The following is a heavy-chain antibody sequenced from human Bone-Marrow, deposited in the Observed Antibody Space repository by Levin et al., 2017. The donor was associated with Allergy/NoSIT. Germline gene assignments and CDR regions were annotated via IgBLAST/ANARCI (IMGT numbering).Heavy chain of an antibody. V-gene: IGHV3-21*01. Sequence: GGSLRLSCAASGFTFSSYSMNWVRQAPGKGLEWVSSISSSSSYIYYADSVKGRFTISRDNAKNSLYLQMNSLRAEDTAVYYCARYLGRTGKYFDYWGQGTLVTVSS. CDR2: ISSSSSYI. J-gene: IGHJ4*02. CDR1: GFTFSSYS. D-gene: IGHD2/OR15-2a*01. CDR3: ARYLGRTGKYFDY.